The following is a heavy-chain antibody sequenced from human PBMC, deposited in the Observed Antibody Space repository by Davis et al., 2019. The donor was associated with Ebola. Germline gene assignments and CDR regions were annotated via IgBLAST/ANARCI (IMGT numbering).Heavy chain of an antibody. CDR2: ISSSSSYI. J-gene: IGHJ4*02. D-gene: IGHD1-14*01. V-gene: IGHV3-21*01. Sequence: PGGSLRLSCAASGFTFSSYSMNWVRQAPGKGLEWVSSISSSSSYIYYADSEKGRFTISRDNAKNSLYLQMNSLRAEDTAVYYCARGPNNDFDYWGQGTLVTVSS. CDR3: ARGPNNDFDY. CDR1: GFTFSSYS.